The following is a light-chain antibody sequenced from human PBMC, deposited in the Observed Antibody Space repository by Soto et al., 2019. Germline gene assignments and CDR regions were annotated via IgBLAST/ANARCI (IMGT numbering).Light chain of an antibody. Sequence: QPVLTQSPSASASLGASVKLTCTLSSEHSSYAIAWHQLQPERGPRYLMKLNSDGSHSKGDGIPDRFSGSSSGAERYLTISSLQSEDEADYYCQTWGTGTWVFGGGTKLTVL. CDR1: SEHSSYA. V-gene: IGLV4-69*01. J-gene: IGLJ3*02. CDR3: QTWGTGTWV. CDR2: LNSDGSH.